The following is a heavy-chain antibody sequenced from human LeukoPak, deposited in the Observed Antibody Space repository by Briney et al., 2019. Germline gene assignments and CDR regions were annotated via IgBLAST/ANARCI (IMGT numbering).Heavy chain of an antibody. CDR2: ISWDGGST. CDR1: GFTFSSYA. Sequence: PGGSLRLSCAASGFTFSSYAMSWVRQAPGKGLEWVSLISWDGGSTYYADSVKGRFTISRDNSKNSLYLQMNSLRTEDTALYYCAGQYSGSYPYWGQGTLVTVSS. CDR3: AGQYSGSYPY. V-gene: IGHV3-43*01. D-gene: IGHD1-26*01. J-gene: IGHJ4*02.